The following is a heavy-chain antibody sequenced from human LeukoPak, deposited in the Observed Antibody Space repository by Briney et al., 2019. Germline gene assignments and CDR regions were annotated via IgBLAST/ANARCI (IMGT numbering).Heavy chain of an antibody. V-gene: IGHV4-39*01. CDR2: IYYSGST. CDR1: SGSISSSTYF. J-gene: IGHJ4*02. CDR3: ARTYYDYVWGSYRLKYLDY. Sequence: PSETLSLTCTVSSGSISSSTYFWGWIRQPAGKGLEWIGSIYYSGSTYYNPSLKSRVTISVDTSKNLFSLQLSSVTAADTAVYYCARTYYDYVWGSYRLKYLDYWGQGTLVTVSS. D-gene: IGHD3-16*02.